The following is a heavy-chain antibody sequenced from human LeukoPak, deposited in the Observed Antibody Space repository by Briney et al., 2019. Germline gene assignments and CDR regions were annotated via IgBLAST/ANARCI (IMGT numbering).Heavy chain of an antibody. CDR1: GFTFNIYS. CDR2: ITSTSTYI. J-gene: IGHJ4*02. V-gene: IGHV3-21*01. Sequence: PGGSLRLSCSASGFTFNIYSLNWVRQAPGKGLEWVSSITSTSTYIYYADSVKGRFTISRDNAQNSLYLQMNSLRAEDTAVYYCARDGSPHDYWGQGTLVTVSS. CDR3: ARDGSPHDY.